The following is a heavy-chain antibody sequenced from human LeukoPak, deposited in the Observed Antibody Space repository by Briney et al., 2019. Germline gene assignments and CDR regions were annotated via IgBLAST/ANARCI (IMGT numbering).Heavy chain of an antibody. CDR1: GGSISSYY. J-gene: IGHJ4*02. CDR3: ARVGTHDYSNYGLDY. D-gene: IGHD4-11*01. CDR2: IYYSGST. V-gene: IGHV4-59*01. Sequence: PSETLSLTCPVSGGSISSYYWSWIRQPPGKGLEWIGYIYYSGSTNYNPSLKSRVTISVDTSKNQFSLKLSSVTAADTAVYYCARVGTHDYSNYGLDYWGQGTLVTVSS.